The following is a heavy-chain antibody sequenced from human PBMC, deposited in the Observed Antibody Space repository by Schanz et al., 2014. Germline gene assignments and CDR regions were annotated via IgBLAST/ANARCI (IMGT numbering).Heavy chain of an antibody. CDR3: AKSMYSTSWAFDF. D-gene: IGHD2-2*01. CDR2: IWYDGSNK. CDR1: RFAFSNCG. Sequence: QAQLVESGGGVVQPGGSLRLSCAASRFAFSNCGMHWVRQAPGKGLEWVAFIWYDGSNKYYADSVKGRFTISRDNSKNTLYVQMNSLRAEDTAVYYCAKSMYSTSWAFDFWGQGTRVTVSS. V-gene: IGHV3-30*02. J-gene: IGHJ4*02.